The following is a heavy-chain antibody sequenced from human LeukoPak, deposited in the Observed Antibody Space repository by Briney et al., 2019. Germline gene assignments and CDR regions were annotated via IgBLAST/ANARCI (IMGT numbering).Heavy chain of an antibody. CDR1: GFTLSSYG. V-gene: IGHV3-30*18. Sequence: PGGSLRLSCAASGFTLSSYGMHWVRQAPGKGLEWVAVISYDGSNKYYADSVKGRFTISRDNSKNTLYLQMNSLRAEDTAVYYCAKDLYYYDSSGSTFDYWGQGTLVTVSS. CDR3: AKDLYYYDSSGSTFDY. J-gene: IGHJ4*02. CDR2: ISYDGSNK. D-gene: IGHD3-22*01.